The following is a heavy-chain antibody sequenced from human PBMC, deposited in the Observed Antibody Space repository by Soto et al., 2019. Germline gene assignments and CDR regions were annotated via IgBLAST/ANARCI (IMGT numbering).Heavy chain of an antibody. CDR3: SRGYPPRDQLGNLPGAF. J-gene: IGHJ4*02. CDR1: GYTFTSYY. D-gene: IGHD1-1*01. V-gene: IGHV1-46*03. Sequence: QVQLVQSGAEVMQPGASVKVSCKASGYTFTSYYIQWVRQAPGQGLEWMGIINTSDGSTNYAQKFQGRVTMTRDTSTSTVYMELSSLRSEDTAIYYCSRGYPPRDQLGNLPGAFWGQGTLVTVSS. CDR2: INTSDGST.